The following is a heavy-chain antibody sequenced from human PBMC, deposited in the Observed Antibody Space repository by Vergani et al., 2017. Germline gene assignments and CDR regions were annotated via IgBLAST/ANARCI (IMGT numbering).Heavy chain of an antibody. J-gene: IGHJ4*02. Sequence: QLQLQESGPGLVKPSETLSLTCTVSGGSISSSSYYWGWIRQPPGKGLEWIGSIYYSGSTNYNPSLKSRVTISVDTSKNQFSLKLSSVTAADTAVYYCARTYYDILTGYYTFDYWGQGTLVTVSS. V-gene: IGHV4-39*07. D-gene: IGHD3-9*01. CDR2: IYYSGST. CDR1: GGSISSSSYY. CDR3: ARTYYDILTGYYTFDY.